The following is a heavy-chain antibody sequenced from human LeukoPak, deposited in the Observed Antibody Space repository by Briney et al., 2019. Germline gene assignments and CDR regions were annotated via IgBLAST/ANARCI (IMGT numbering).Heavy chain of an antibody. CDR1: GFTFSSYA. CDR3: ARDLGGAVTTSDAFDI. CDR2: ISYDGSNK. V-gene: IGHV3-30*04. Sequence: GGSLRLSCAASGFTFSSYAMHWVRQAPGKGLEWVAVISYDGSNKYYADSVKGRFTISRDNSKNTLYLQMNSLRAEDTAVYYCARDLGGAVTTSDAFDIWGQGTMVTVSS. J-gene: IGHJ3*02. D-gene: IGHD4-17*01.